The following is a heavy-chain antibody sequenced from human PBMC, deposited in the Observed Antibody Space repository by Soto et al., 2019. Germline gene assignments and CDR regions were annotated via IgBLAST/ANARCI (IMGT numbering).Heavy chain of an antibody. D-gene: IGHD4-17*01. V-gene: IGHV1-18*01. CDR1: GYTFTNYG. CDR3: ARTTVTASYYYMDV. CDR2: ISTYKGNT. J-gene: IGHJ6*03. Sequence: QVQLVQSGAEVKQPGASVKVSCKASGYTFTNYGFTWVRQTPGQGLEWMGWISTYKGNTKYAQKVQGRLTMTTDTSTSTANMELTSLRSDDTAAYYCARTTVTASYYYMDVWGKGTTVTVSS.